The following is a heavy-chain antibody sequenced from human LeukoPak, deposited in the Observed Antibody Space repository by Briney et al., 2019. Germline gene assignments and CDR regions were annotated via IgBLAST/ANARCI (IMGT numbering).Heavy chain of an antibody. Sequence: PWGSLRLSCATSGFSFSSYAMSWVRQAPGKGLEWVSAMSSSDDGRYYAASVRGRFTISRDTSRSTLYLQMNSLRAEDAAVYYCAKAPVTSCRGAFCYPFDYWGQGTLVTVSS. D-gene: IGHD2-15*01. CDR2: MSSSDDGR. V-gene: IGHV3-23*01. CDR3: AKAPVTSCRGAFCYPFDY. J-gene: IGHJ4*02. CDR1: GFSFSSYA.